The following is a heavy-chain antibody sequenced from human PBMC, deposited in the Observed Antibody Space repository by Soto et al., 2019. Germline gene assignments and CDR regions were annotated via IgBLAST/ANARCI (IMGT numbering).Heavy chain of an antibody. J-gene: IGHJ4*02. CDR1: GYTFITCG. CDR2: ISTYNGNT. D-gene: IGHD3-22*01. Sequence: QVQLVQSGAEVKKPGASVKVSCKASGYTFITCGVSWVRQAPGQGLDWLGWISTYNGNTRYAERLQGRVTMTTDTTTNTAYMELRNLRSDDTAVYYCARRPTDYYDNSANYFLDYWGQGTLVTVSS. V-gene: IGHV1-18*01. CDR3: ARRPTDYYDNSANYFLDY.